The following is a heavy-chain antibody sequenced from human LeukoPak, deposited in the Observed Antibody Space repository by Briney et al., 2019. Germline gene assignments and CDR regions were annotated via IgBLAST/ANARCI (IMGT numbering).Heavy chain of an antibody. J-gene: IGHJ4*02. V-gene: IGHV3-48*04. Sequence: GGSLRLSCAASGFTFSSYSMNWVRQAPGKGLEWISYIGISSGNTKYADSVKGRFTFSGDNAKNSLYLQMNSLRVEDTAVYYCARDYNYAFDNWGQGTLVTVSS. CDR2: IGISSGNT. CDR1: GFTFSSYS. D-gene: IGHD1-1*01. CDR3: ARDYNYAFDN.